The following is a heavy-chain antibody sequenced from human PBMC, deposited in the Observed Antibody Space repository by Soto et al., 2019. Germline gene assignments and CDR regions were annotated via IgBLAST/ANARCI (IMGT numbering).Heavy chain of an antibody. CDR3: ARGNGYYASSGDFNS. J-gene: IGHJ4*02. CDR1: GYFISSGYY. D-gene: IGHD3-22*01. V-gene: IGHV4-38-2*02. Sequence: SDTLSLTCTVSGYFISSGYYWGWIRQPPGKGLEWIGSTDHRGNSYYNPSLQSRVTISADTSKNQFSLRLSSVTAGDTAVYYCARGNGYYASSGDFNSWGQGALVTVSS. CDR2: TDHRGNS.